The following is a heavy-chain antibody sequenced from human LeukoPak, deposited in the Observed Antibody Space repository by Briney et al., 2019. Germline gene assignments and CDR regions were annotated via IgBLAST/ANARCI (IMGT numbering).Heavy chain of an antibody. V-gene: IGHV3-49*04. J-gene: IGHJ4*02. Sequence: PGGSLRLSCAASGFTFSSYSMNWVRQAPGKGLEWVGFIRSKAYGGTTEYAASVKGRFTISRDDSKSIAYLQMNSLKTEDTAVYYCTRDHSSGSYSPFDYWGQGTLVTVSS. CDR3: TRDHSSGSYSPFDY. CDR1: GFTFSSYS. D-gene: IGHD1-26*01. CDR2: IRSKAYGGTT.